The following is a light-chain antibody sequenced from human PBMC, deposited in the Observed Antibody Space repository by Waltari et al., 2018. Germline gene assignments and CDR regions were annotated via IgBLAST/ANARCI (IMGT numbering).Light chain of an antibody. J-gene: IGLJ2*01. V-gene: IGLV1-51*01. CDR1: SSNIATHY. CDR3: GTWDSSLSAVV. CDR2: ANN. Sequence: QSVLTQPPSVSAPPGQKVTISCPGSSSNIATHYVCWYQHFPGTAPKLLSSANNTRPSGMPGRCSGSKSGTSATLDITGLQTGDEAHYYCGTWDSSLSAVVFGGGTKLTVL.